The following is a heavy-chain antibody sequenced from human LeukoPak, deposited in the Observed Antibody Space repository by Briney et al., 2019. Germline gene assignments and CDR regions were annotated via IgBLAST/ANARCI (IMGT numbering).Heavy chain of an antibody. Sequence: SETLSLTCAVSGVSISGRTNSWGWIRQPPGKGLEWIGSIYYTGNTYYNPSLKSRVTISVDTSKKEVSLKVTSVTAADTAVYYCAREYGTFDYWGQGTLVTVSS. J-gene: IGHJ4*02. V-gene: IGHV4-39*07. CDR3: AREYGTFDY. CDR2: IYYTGNT. CDR1: GVSISGRTNS. D-gene: IGHD4-17*01.